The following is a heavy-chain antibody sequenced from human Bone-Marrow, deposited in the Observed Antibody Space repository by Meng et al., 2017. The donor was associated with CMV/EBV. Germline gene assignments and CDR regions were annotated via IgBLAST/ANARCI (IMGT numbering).Heavy chain of an antibody. CDR2: ISSSSSYI. J-gene: IGHJ4*02. CDR3: ARDSNRGGLDY. Sequence: SCAASGFTFSDYYMSWIRQAPGKGLEWVSSISSSSSYIYYADSVKGRFTISRDNAKNSLYLQMNSLRAEDTAVYYCARDSNRGGLDYWGQGALVTVSS. D-gene: IGHD1-14*01. CDR1: GFTFSDYY. V-gene: IGHV3-11*06.